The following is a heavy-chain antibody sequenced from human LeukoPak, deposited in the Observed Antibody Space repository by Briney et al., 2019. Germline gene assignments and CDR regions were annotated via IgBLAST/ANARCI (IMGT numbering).Heavy chain of an antibody. CDR2: IYPDDSKT. CDR1: GYNFSGYW. CDR3: ARSCSGGSCPWGMDV. D-gene: IGHD2-15*01. Sequence: GESLKISCKGSGYNFSGYWIGWVRQMPGKGLEWMGIIYPDDSKTTYSPSFQGQGTMSADKSITTAYLQWSRLKASDTAKYYCARSCSGGSCPWGMDVWGQGTTVTVSS. V-gene: IGHV5-51*01. J-gene: IGHJ6*02.